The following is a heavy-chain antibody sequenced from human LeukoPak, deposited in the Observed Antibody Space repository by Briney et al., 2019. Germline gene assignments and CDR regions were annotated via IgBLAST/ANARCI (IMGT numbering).Heavy chain of an antibody. Sequence: GGSLRLSCAASGFTFSSYDMHWVRQAPGKGLEWVAFIRFDGNNKYHAESVKGRFTISRDNSENTLYLQVNSLRAEDTALYYCAKGPDKSYYFYYMDVWGKGTTVTVSS. D-gene: IGHD3-9*01. V-gene: IGHV3-30*02. CDR3: AKGPDKSYYFYYMDV. CDR2: IRFDGNNK. CDR1: GFTFSSYD. J-gene: IGHJ6*03.